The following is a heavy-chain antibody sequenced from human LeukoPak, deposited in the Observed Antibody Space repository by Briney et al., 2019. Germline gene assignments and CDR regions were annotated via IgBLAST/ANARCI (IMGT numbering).Heavy chain of an antibody. V-gene: IGHV1-2*02. J-gene: IGHJ4*02. CDR3: ARSVTTETCSTFDY. D-gene: IGHD4-17*01. Sequence: GASVKVSCKASGYTFIDYYMHWVRQAPGQGLEWMGWINPNSGGTDFAQKFQGRVTMTRDTSISTTYMELSSLRSDDTAVYYCARSVTTETCSTFDYWGQGTLVTVSS. CDR1: GYTFIDYY. CDR2: INPNSGGT.